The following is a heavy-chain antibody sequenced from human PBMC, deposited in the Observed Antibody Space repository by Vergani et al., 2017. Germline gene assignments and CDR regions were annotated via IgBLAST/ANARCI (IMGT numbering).Heavy chain of an antibody. CDR2: ISHDGNKE. V-gene: IGHV3-30*03. CDR1: GFTFSSYS. J-gene: IGHJ3*02. Sequence: VQLVESGGGLVKPGGSLRLSCAASGFTFSSYSMNWVRQAPGKGLEWVAIISHDGNKEFFAESVKGQFTISRDNSKNTVFLQMNSLRVEDTAVYFCASGHGQILDYGDIFDIWGQGTKVTVSS. CDR3: ASGHGQILDYGDIFDI. D-gene: IGHD4/OR15-4a*01.